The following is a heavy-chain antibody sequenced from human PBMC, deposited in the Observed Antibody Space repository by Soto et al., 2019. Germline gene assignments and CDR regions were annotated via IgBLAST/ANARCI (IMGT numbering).Heavy chain of an antibody. CDR2: IYWDDDK. J-gene: IGHJ4*02. V-gene: IGHV2-5*02. Sequence: QITLNESGPTVVRPTEPLTLTCRFSGFSLTTSGVGVGWILQSPGKAPEWLALIYWDDDKRYSASLKSRLTITKDTSKNQVVLTVSDLDPTDTATYYCAHRVLRTVFGLVTTTAIYFDFWGQGTPVAVSS. CDR1: GFSLTTSGVG. D-gene: IGHD3-3*01. CDR3: AHRVLRTVFGLVTTTAIYFDF.